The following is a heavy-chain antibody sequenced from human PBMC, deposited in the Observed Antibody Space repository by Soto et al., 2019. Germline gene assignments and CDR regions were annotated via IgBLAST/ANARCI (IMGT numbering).Heavy chain of an antibody. CDR3: AKDRALENHTPYGMYV. CDR1: PITVYNFAA. Sequence: EMQLLESGGGLGQPGGSLRLSCVASPITVYNFAAMSWVRQTPERGLELVSTISGRGDHRFYADSVKGRFNISIDNSKNRLYVQMDGMIVDVSAVYYGAKDRALENHTPYGMYVWGQGTTVTV. D-gene: IGHD3-10*01. J-gene: IGHJ6*02. CDR2: ISGRGDHR. V-gene: IGHV3-23*01.